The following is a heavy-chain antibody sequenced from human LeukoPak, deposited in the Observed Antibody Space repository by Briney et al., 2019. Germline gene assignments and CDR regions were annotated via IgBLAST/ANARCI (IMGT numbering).Heavy chain of an antibody. V-gene: IGHV1-3*01. D-gene: IGHD6-13*01. J-gene: IGHJ3*02. CDR1: GYTFTSYA. CDR2: INAGKGNT. Sequence: ASVKVSCKASGYTFTSYAMHWVRQAPGQRPEWMGWINAGKGNTKYSEKFQGRVTITRDTSASTAYMEVSSLRSEDTAVYYCARKVNEGIAAAGGAFDIWGQGTMVTVSS. CDR3: ARKVNEGIAAAGGAFDI.